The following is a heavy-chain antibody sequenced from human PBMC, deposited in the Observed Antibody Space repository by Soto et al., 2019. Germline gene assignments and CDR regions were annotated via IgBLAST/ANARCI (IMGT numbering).Heavy chain of an antibody. D-gene: IGHD6-19*01. V-gene: IGHV5-51*01. CDR3: ARRGTYSSGWDY. CDR2: IHGGDSNT. J-gene: IGHJ4*02. CDR1: GYIFTSYW. Sequence: GESLKISCNGSGYIFTSYWIGWVLQMPGKGLEWMGIIHGGDSNTRYSPSFEGQVTISTDKSISTAYLQWSSLKASDTAMYYCARRGTYSSGWDYWGQGTLVTVSS.